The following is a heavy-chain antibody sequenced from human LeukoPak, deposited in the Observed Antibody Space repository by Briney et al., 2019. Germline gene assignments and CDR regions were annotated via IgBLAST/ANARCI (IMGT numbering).Heavy chain of an antibody. V-gene: IGHV3-23*01. CDR3: ARAGHCTNGICYTADFDY. CDR1: GFTFSTYA. CDR2: ITDSGGNT. D-gene: IGHD2-8*01. J-gene: IGHJ4*02. Sequence: PGGSLRLSCTASGFTFSTYAMSWVRQASGKGLEWVSAITDSGGNTYYAAPVKGWFTISRDNSKNTLYLQMNSLRAEDTAAYYCARAGHCTNGICYTADFDYWGQGTLVTVSS.